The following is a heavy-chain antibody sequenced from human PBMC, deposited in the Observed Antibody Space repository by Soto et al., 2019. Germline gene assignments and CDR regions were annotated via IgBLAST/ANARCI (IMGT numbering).Heavy chain of an antibody. J-gene: IGHJ4*02. CDR3: ASDACTSCRAHSPSPPFDY. Sequence: QVQLVESGGGVVQPGRSLRLSCAASGFTFSSYGMHWVRQAPGKGLEWVAVIWYDGSNKYYADSVKGRFTISRDNSKNTLYLQMNSLRAEDTAVYYCASDACTSCRAHSPSPPFDYWGQGTLVTVSS. CDR1: GFTFSSYG. D-gene: IGHD2-2*01. V-gene: IGHV3-33*01. CDR2: IWYDGSNK.